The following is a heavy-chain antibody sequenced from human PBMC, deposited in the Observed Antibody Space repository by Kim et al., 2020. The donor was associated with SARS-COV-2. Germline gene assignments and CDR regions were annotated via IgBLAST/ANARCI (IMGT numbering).Heavy chain of an antibody. D-gene: IGHD1-26*01. CDR1: GFTFSSYS. CDR2: ISSSSSTI. J-gene: IGHJ6*02. Sequence: GGSLRLSCAASGFTFSSYSMNWVRQAPGKGLEWVSYISSSSSTIYYADSVKGRFTISRDNAKNSLYLQMNSLRAEDTAVYYCAREGVGASYYYYYGMDVWGQGTTVTVSS. V-gene: IGHV3-48*04. CDR3: AREGVGASYYYYYGMDV.